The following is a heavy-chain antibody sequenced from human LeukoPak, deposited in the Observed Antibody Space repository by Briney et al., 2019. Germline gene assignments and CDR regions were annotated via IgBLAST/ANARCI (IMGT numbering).Heavy chain of an antibody. Sequence: SETLSLTCTVSGGSIRNSSYYWGWIRRPLGKGLEWIGSVYYSGSTYSNPSLKSRVTISIDTSKNQFSLNLSSVTAADTAVYYCARLKSGVGWFDPWGQGTLVTVSS. CDR3: ARLKSGVGWFDP. CDR2: VYYSGST. J-gene: IGHJ5*02. V-gene: IGHV4-39*01. D-gene: IGHD1-26*01. CDR1: GGSIRNSSYY.